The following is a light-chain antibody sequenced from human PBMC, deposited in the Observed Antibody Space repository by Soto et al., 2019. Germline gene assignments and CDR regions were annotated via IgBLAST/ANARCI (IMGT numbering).Light chain of an antibody. V-gene: IGKV3-20*01. CDR3: QQNGHSPPYT. Sequence: VLTQSPGTLSLSPGERATISCRASQSISSNYLAWYQHKPGQAPRLLIYGAFSRATGIPHRFSGSGSGTDFTLTISSLETEDCGVFYCQQNGHSPPYTFGQGTRLEIK. CDR1: QSISSNY. CDR2: GAF. J-gene: IGKJ2*01.